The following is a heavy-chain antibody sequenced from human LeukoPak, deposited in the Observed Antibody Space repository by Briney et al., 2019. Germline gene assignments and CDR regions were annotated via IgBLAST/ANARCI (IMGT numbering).Heavy chain of an antibody. CDR2: ISSSSYI. J-gene: IGHJ4*02. D-gene: IGHD3-22*01. CDR3: ARDGTEDYYDSSGYYKD. Sequence: GGSLRLSCAASGFTFSSYSMNWVRQAPGKGLEWVSSISSSSYIYYADSVKGRFTISRDNAKNSLYLQMNSLRAEDTAVYYCARDGTEDYYDSSGYYKDWGQGTLVTVSS. V-gene: IGHV3-21*01. CDR1: GFTFSSYS.